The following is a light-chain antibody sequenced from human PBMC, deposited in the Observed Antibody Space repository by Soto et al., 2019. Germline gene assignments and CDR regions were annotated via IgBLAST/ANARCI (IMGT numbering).Light chain of an antibody. V-gene: IGKV3-15*01. CDR3: QQYLSWPPKYT. CDR1: QSVSTN. Sequence: DIVMTQSPATLSVSPGERAILSCRASQSVSTNLAWYQQKPGQAPRLLIYGTSSRATGVPARFSGSGSGTEFTLTISSLQSEDFAIYYCQQYLSWPPKYTFGQGTKLEIK. J-gene: IGKJ2*01. CDR2: GTS.